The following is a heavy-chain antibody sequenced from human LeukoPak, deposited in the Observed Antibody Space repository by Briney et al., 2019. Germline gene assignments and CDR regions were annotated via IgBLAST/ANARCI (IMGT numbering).Heavy chain of an antibody. V-gene: IGHV3-74*01. CDR2: INSDGSST. D-gene: IGHD2-2*02. Sequence: GGSLTLSCAAYGFTFSSYWMHWVRRAPGKGLVWVSRINSDGSSTSYASSVRGRFTIYVDTTNNTPFLQISSLPDEQSAIYYCAYTTILLRGAFDIWGQGTMVTVSS. J-gene: IGHJ3*02. CDR1: GFTFSSYW. CDR3: AYTTILLRGAFDI.